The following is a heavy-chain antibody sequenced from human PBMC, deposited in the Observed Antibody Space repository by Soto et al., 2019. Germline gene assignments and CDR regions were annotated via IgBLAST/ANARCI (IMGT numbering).Heavy chain of an antibody. CDR2: ITWNSRVL. J-gene: IGHJ4*02. V-gene: IGHV3-9*01. Sequence: PGGSLRLSCVGTGLNFDDFAMHWVRQAPGKGLEWVSGITWNSRVLAYADSVKGRFTIPRDNARNSLYLQMDSLRDEDTALYYCAKGRYDFWSPYYFDSWGQGTLVTVSS. CDR3: AKGRYDFWSPYYFDS. CDR1: GLNFDDFA. D-gene: IGHD3-3*01.